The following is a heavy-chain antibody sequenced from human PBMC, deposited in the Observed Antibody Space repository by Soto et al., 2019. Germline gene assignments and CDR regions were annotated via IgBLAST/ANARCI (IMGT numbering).Heavy chain of an antibody. V-gene: IGHV4-39*01. Sequence: QLQLQESGPGLVKPSETLSLTCTVSGGSISSSSYYWGWIRQPPGKGLEWIGSIYYSGSTYYNPSLKSRVTIAVDTSKNQFSLKLSSVTAADTAVYYCARLEKATNFDYWGQGTLVTVSS. J-gene: IGHJ4*02. CDR2: IYYSGST. CDR1: GGSISSSSYY. CDR3: ARLEKATNFDY. D-gene: IGHD5-12*01.